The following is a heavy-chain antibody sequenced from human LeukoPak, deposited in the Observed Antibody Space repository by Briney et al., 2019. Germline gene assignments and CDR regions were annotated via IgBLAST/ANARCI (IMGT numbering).Heavy chain of an antibody. V-gene: IGHV3-11*04. CDR2: ITTGGSTI. Sequence: GGSLRLSCAASGFTFSDYYMSWIRQAPGKGLEWLSYITTGGSTIYYADSVKGRFTVSRDNTKNSLYLQMNSLRAEDTAVYYCARDRPQQWLVRGQRGYYYYMDVWGKGTTVTISS. D-gene: IGHD6-19*01. CDR3: ARDRPQQWLVRGQRGYYYYMDV. J-gene: IGHJ6*03. CDR1: GFTFSDYY.